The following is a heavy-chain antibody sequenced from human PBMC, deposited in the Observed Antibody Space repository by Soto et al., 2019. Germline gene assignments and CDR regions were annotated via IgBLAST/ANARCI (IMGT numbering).Heavy chain of an antibody. J-gene: IGHJ6*04. CDR3: ATANYDILHV. Sequence: ASVKVSCKASGYTFTSYFIHWMRQAPGKGLEWMGGFDPEDGETIYAQKFQGRVTMTEDTSTDTAYMELSSLRSEDTAVYYCATANYDILHVWGKGTTVTVSS. D-gene: IGHD3-9*01. CDR1: GYTFTSYF. V-gene: IGHV1-24*01. CDR2: FDPEDGET.